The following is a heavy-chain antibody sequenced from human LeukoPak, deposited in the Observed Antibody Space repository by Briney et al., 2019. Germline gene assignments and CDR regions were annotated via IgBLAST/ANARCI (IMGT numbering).Heavy chain of an antibody. CDR2: INGDGSTT. Sequence: GGSLRLSCVASGITFSNYRMHWVRQAPGKGLVWVSLINGDGSTTSYADSVKGRFTIPRDNAKNTLYLQMNSLRAEDTAVYYCARPFSTSWYVVDYWGQGTLVTVSS. J-gene: IGHJ4*02. D-gene: IGHD6-13*01. CDR1: GITFSNYR. V-gene: IGHV3-74*01. CDR3: ARPFSTSWYVVDY.